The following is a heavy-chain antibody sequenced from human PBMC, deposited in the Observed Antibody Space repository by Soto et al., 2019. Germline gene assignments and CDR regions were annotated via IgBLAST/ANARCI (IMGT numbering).Heavy chain of an antibody. V-gene: IGHV3-30*18. Sequence: GGSLRLSCAASGFTFSSYGMHWVRQAPGKGLEWVAVISYDGSNKYYADSVKGRFTISRDNSKNTLYLQMNSLGAEDTAVYYCAKDDVGSSWPNYYYYYMDVWGKGTTVTVSS. CDR3: AKDDVGSSWPNYYYYYMDV. J-gene: IGHJ6*03. D-gene: IGHD6-13*01. CDR1: GFTFSSYG. CDR2: ISYDGSNK.